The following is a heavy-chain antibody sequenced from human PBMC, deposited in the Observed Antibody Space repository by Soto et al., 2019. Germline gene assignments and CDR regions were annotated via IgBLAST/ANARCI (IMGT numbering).Heavy chain of an antibody. Sequence: QVQLVESGGGVVQPGRPLRLSCAASGFTFSSYGMHWVRQAPGKGLEWVAVISYDGSNKYYADSVKGRFTISRDNSKNTLYLQMNSLRAEDTAVYYCAKTKPDYYDSSGLRGDFDLWGRGTLVTVSS. D-gene: IGHD3-22*01. CDR3: AKTKPDYYDSSGLRGDFDL. J-gene: IGHJ2*01. CDR1: GFTFSSYG. V-gene: IGHV3-30*18. CDR2: ISYDGSNK.